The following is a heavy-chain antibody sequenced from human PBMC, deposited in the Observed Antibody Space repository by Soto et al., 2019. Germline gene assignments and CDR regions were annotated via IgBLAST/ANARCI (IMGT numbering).Heavy chain of an antibody. D-gene: IGHD6-19*01. CDR1: GYTFTSYG. J-gene: IGHJ4*02. Sequence: QGQLVQSGAEVKKPGASVKISCKASGYTFTSYGISWVRQAPGQGIEWMGWISAYNGNTNYAQKLQGRVTMTTDTSMSPAYMEMKSLRYDDTAVYYCERDHTIAVAGTLDYWGPGTLVTVSS. CDR2: ISAYNGNT. CDR3: ERDHTIAVAGTLDY. V-gene: IGHV1-18*01.